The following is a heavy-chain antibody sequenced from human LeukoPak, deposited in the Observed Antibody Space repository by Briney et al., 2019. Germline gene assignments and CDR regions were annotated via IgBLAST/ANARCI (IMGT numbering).Heavy chain of an antibody. D-gene: IGHD3-22*01. J-gene: IGHJ4*02. CDR3: ARADSSGYEHFDY. Sequence: TSETLPLTCTVSGGSISTYYWSWIRQPPGKGLEWIGYIYYLGSANYNPSLKSRVTISVDTSKNQFSPRLNSVTAADTAVYYCARADSSGYEHFDYWGQGTLVTVSS. V-gene: IGHV4-59*01. CDR2: IYYLGSA. CDR1: GGSISTYY.